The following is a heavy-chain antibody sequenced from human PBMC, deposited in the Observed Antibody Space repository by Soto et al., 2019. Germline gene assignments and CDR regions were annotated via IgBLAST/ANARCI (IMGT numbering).Heavy chain of an antibody. CDR2: IKSKTDGGTT. Sequence: GGALRLSCAASGFTVSKACMNWVRQAPGKGLEWVGRIKSKTDGGTTDYAAPVKGRFTISRDDSKNTLYLQMNSLKTEDTAVYYCTTGHVDIVATNPDDYYYGMDVRGQGTTVTVSS. J-gene: IGHJ6*02. D-gene: IGHD5-12*01. V-gene: IGHV3-15*07. CDR1: GFTVSKAC. CDR3: TTGHVDIVATNPDDYYYGMDV.